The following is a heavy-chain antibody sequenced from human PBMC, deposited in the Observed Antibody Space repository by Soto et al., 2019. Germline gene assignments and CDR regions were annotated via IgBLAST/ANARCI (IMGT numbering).Heavy chain of an antibody. J-gene: IGHJ6*02. CDR2: IIPIFGTA. V-gene: IGHV1-69*13. Sequence: SVKVSCKASGGTFSSYAISWVRQAPGQGLEWMGGIIPIFGTANYAQKFQGRVTITGDESTSTAYMELSRLRSDDTAVYYCALALPVAISQDYSGMDVLCQGTTVTISS. CDR3: ALALPVAISQDYSGMDV. CDR1: GGTFSSYA. D-gene: IGHD2-2*01.